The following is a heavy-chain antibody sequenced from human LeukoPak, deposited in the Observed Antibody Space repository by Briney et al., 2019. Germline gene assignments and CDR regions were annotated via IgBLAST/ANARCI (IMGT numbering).Heavy chain of an antibody. CDR3: ARVGSGYDYVGGYYFDY. CDR1: GYTFTSYG. V-gene: IGHV1-18*01. Sequence: ASVTVSCKASGYTFTSYGISWVRQAPGQGLEWMGWISAYNGNTNYAQKLQGRVTMTTDTSTSTAHMELRSLRSDDTAVYYCARVGSGYDYVGGYYFDYWGQGTLVTVSS. D-gene: IGHD5-12*01. CDR2: ISAYNGNT. J-gene: IGHJ4*02.